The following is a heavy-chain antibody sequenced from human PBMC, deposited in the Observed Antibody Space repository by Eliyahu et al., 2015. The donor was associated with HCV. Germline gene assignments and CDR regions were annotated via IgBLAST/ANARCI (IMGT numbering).Heavy chain of an antibody. CDR2: FHYTAGT. CDR1: FTSVSNTGYS. V-gene: IGHV4-39*01. CDR3: ASSSSYGVFFDY. D-gene: IGHD3-22*01. Sequence: QLPLEESGPGLVKPSETLSLTCTXSFTSVSNTGYSXGWIRQAPGKALQWIGTFHYTAGTSYSPSLRSRATISADTSKNQLSLILRSVTAAETAVYYCASSSSYGVFFDYWGRGSQVTVSS. J-gene: IGHJ4*02.